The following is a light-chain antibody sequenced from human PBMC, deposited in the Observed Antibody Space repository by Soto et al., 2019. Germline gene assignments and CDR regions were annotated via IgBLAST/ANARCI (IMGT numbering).Light chain of an antibody. Sequence: IQMTQSPSTLSAFVGDRVTITCRASQRITSWLAWYQQKPGKAPKLLIYDASNLESGVPSRFSGSGSGTEFTLTISSLQPDDFATYYCQQYNSYWTFGQGTKVDIK. V-gene: IGKV1-5*01. CDR3: QQYNSYWT. CDR2: DAS. J-gene: IGKJ1*01. CDR1: QRITSW.